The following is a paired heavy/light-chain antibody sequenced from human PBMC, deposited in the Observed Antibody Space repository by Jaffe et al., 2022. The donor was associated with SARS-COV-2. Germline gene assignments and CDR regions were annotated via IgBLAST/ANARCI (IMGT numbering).Heavy chain of an antibody. CDR3: AKGSDGGLMGH. V-gene: IGHV1-3*04. CDR1: GHTFIDSV. Sequence: QVRLVQSGAEVKKPGASVKVSCKASGHTFIDSVIHWVRQAPGQRLEWMGWINTGNGYTRYSQKFQGRVAITRDTSAATVYMELSSLRSEDTAVYYCAKGSDGGLMGHWGQGTLVTVSS. CDR2: INTGNGYT. D-gene: IGHD3-16*01. J-gene: IGHJ4*02.
Light chain of an antibody. CDR3: QQHYTSPLT. V-gene: IGKV4-1*01. CDR1: QSVLSSSNNKNY. Sequence: DIVMTQSPDSLAVSLGERATINCKSSQSVLSSSNNKNYLAWYQQKSGQPPKMLIYWASTRESGVPDRVSGSGSGADFTLTIDNLQAEDVAVYYCQQHYTSPLTFGGGTKVEIK. J-gene: IGKJ4*01. CDR2: WAS.